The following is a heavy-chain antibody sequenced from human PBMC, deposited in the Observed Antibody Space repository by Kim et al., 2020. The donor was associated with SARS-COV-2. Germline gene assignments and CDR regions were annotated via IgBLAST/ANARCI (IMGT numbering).Heavy chain of an antibody. D-gene: IGHD1-26*01. CDR3: ARDQIYYRGSYTGGATHYFAY. CDR1: GYTFTSYG. CDR2: ISAYNGNT. J-gene: IGHJ4*02. Sequence: ASVKVSCKASGYTFTSYGISWVRQAPGQGLEWMGWISAYNGNTNYAQKLQGRVTMTTDTSTSTAYMELRSLRSDDTAVYYCARDQIYYRGSYTGGATHYFAYWGQGTLVTVSS. V-gene: IGHV1-18*04.